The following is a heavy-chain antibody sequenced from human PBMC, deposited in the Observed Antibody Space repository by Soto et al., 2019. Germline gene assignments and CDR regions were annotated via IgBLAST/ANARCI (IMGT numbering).Heavy chain of an antibody. D-gene: IGHD4-4*01. Sequence: GGSLRLSCAASGFTFDDYTMHWVRQAPGKGLEWVSLISWDGGSTYYADSVKGRFTISRDNSKNSLYLQMNSLRTEDTALYYCAKDIWPYDSSYGMDVWGQGTTVTVSS. CDR1: GFTFDDYT. J-gene: IGHJ6*02. CDR3: AKDIWPYDSSYGMDV. V-gene: IGHV3-43*01. CDR2: ISWDGGST.